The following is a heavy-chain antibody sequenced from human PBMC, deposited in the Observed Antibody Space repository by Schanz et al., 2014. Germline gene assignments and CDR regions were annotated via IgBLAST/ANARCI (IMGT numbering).Heavy chain of an antibody. CDR1: GITLSGYG. D-gene: IGHD2-15*01. CDR3: SKDKQGSRSDDS. Sequence: QVQLVESGGGVVQPGRSLRLSCAASGITLSGYGLHWVRQAPGRVLEWVGFISFEGRNTGYAHSMKGRFTISRDNSKNTLYLEMNRVRVDDRAVYYCSKDKQGSRSDDSWGQGTLVIVSS. V-gene: IGHV3-30*18. J-gene: IGHJ5*01. CDR2: ISFEGRNT.